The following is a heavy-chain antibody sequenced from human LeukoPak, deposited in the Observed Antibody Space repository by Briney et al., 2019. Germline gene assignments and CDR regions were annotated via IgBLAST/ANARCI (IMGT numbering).Heavy chain of an antibody. D-gene: IGHD2/OR15-2a*01. CDR1: GFTFTHYA. CDR2: ISHDGSNK. Sequence: GSLRLSCAASGFTFTHYAMHWVRQAPGKGLEWVTVISHDGSNKYNADSVKGRFTISRDNSKNTLYLQMNGLTPEDTAVYYCARGRSLEYCIDSNCYAHAGVWGQGTLVTVSS. CDR3: ARGRSLEYCIDSNCYAHAGV. V-gene: IGHV3-30*04. J-gene: IGHJ4*02.